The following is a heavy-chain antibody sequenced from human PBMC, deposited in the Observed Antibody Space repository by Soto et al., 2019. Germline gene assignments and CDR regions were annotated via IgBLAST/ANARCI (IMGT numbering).Heavy chain of an antibody. V-gene: IGHV3-23*01. J-gene: IGHJ5*02. Sequence: GGSLRLSCAASGFTFSSYAMSWVRQAPGKGLEWVSAISGSGGSTYYADSVKGRFTISRDNSKNTLYLQMNSLRAEDTAVYYCAKDLRDIVVVPAAYNWFDPWGQGTLVTVSS. D-gene: IGHD2-2*01. CDR2: ISGSGGST. CDR1: GFTFSSYA. CDR3: AKDLRDIVVVPAAYNWFDP.